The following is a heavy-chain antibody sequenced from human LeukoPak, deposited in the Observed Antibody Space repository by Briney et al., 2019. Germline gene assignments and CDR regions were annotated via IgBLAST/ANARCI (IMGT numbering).Heavy chain of an antibody. CDR2: INHSGST. CDR1: GGSFGGYY. Sequence: SETLSLTCAVYGGSFGGYYWSWIRQPPGKGLEWIGEINHSGSTNYNPSLKSRVTISVDTSKNQFSLKLSSVTAADTAVYYCARDRDYYYGMDVWGQGTTVTVSS. CDR3: ARDRDYYYGMDV. V-gene: IGHV4-34*01. J-gene: IGHJ6*02.